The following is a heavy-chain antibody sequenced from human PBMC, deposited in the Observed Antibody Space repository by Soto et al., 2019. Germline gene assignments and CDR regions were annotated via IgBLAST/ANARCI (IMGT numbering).Heavy chain of an antibody. V-gene: IGHV3-23*01. CDR2: ISGSGGST. CDR1: GFTFSSYA. D-gene: IGHD3-22*01. J-gene: IGHJ4*02. CDR3: AKDTSYYDSSGYSLGGRVFDY. Sequence: EVQLLESGGGLVQPGGSLRLSCAASGFTFSSYAMSWVRQAPGKGLEWVSAISGSGGSTYYADSVKGRFTISRDNSKNTLYLQMNSLRAEDTAVYYCAKDTSYYDSSGYSLGGRVFDYWGQGTLVTVSS.